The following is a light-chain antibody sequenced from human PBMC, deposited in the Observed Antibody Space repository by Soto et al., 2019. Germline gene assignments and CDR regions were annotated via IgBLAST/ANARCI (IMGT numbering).Light chain of an antibody. V-gene: IGLV2-14*01. J-gene: IGLJ3*02. CDR1: GSDVGGYNY. CDR3: SSYTSSSTRV. Sequence: QSALTQPASVSGSPGQSITLPCAGTGSDVGGYNYVSWYQQHPGKAPKLMIYEVSNRTSGVSNRFSGSKSVNTASLTISGLHSEDEADYYCSSYTSSSTRVFGGGSKLTVL. CDR2: EVS.